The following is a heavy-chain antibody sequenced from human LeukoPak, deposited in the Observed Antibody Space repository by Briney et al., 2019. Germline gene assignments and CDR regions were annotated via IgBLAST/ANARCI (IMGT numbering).Heavy chain of an antibody. D-gene: IGHD5-18*01. CDR2: IIHIFGTA. CDR1: GGTFSSYA. CDR3: VRAAMGTGRRCDY. V-gene: IGHV1-69*13. Sequence: SVKVSRKASGGTFSSYAISWVRQAPGPGLEWMGGIIHIFGTANYAQKFQGRVTITADESTSTAYMELSSLRSEDTAVYYCVRAAMGTGRRCDYWGEGTLVTVSS. J-gene: IGHJ4*02.